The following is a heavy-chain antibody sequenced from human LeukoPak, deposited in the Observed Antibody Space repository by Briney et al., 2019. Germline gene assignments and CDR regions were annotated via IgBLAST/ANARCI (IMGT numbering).Heavy chain of an antibody. Sequence: SQTLSLTCAISGDSVSSNSAAWNWIRHSPSRGLEWLGRTYYRSKWYNDYAVSVKGRITINPDTSKNQFSLQLNSVTPEDTAVYYFARLGTDYYDSSGSIGAKYYYYYYMDVWGKGTTVTVSS. D-gene: IGHD3-22*01. J-gene: IGHJ6*03. CDR1: GDSVSSNSAA. CDR3: ARLGTDYYDSSGSIGAKYYYYYYMDV. V-gene: IGHV6-1*01. CDR2: TYYRSKWYN.